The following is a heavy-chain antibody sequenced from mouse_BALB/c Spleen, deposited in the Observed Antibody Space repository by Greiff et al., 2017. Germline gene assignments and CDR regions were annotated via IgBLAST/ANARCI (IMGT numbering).Heavy chain of an antibody. J-gene: IGHJ3*01. CDR1: GFSLTSYG. CDR2: IWPGGST. V-gene: IGHV2-9*02. CDR3: ARGPCGNCPAWFAY. D-gene: IGHD2-1*01. Sequence: VQLVESGPGLVAPSQCLSITCTASGFSLTSYGVHWVRQPPGKGLEWLGVIWPGGSTNYNSALMSRLSISKDNSKSQVFLKMNSLQTDDTAVYYCARGPCGNCPAWFAYWGQGTLVTVSA.